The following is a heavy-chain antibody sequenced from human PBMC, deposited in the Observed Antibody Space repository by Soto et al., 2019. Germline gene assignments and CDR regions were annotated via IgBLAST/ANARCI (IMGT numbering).Heavy chain of an antibody. D-gene: IGHD3-22*01. CDR1: GFTFTSYA. CDR3: AKGALYDGGADAFDI. Sequence: EVQLLESGGGLVQPGGSLRLSCAASGFTFTSYAMSWVRQAPGKGLEWVSAISGSGGTTYYADSVKGRFSISRDNSKDTLSLQMYSLRAEDTAIYYCAKGALYDGGADAFDIWGQGTMVTVSS. J-gene: IGHJ3*02. V-gene: IGHV3-23*01. CDR2: ISGSGGTT.